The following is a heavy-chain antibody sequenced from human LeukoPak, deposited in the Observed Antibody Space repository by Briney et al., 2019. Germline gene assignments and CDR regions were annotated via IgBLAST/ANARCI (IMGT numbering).Heavy chain of an antibody. CDR1: GGSFSGYY. V-gene: IGHV4-34*01. CDR3: ARGRSIVAVLPFDY. CDR2: INHSGST. Sequence: SETLSLTCAVYGGSFSGYYWSWIRQPPGKELEWIGEINHSGSTNYNPSLKSRVTISVDTSKNQFSLKLSSVTAADTAVYYCARGRSIVAVLPFDYWGQGTLVTVSS. J-gene: IGHJ4*02. D-gene: IGHD2-15*01.